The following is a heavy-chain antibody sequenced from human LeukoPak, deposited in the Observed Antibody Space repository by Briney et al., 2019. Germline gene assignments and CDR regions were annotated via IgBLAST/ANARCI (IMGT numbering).Heavy chain of an antibody. J-gene: IGHJ4*02. Sequence: GGSLRLSCAASGFIFSNYAMIWVRQAPGKGLEWVSAIGGSSGITFYADSVRGQFTISRDNSKNTLYLQMNSLRAEDTAVYYCAGVPPGGYYLDWGQGTLVTVSS. CDR1: GFIFSNYA. D-gene: IGHD3-22*01. CDR2: IGGSSGIT. CDR3: AGVPPGGYYLD. V-gene: IGHV3-23*01.